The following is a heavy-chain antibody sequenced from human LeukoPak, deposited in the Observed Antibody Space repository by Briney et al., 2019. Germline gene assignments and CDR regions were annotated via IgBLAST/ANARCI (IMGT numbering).Heavy chain of an antibody. CDR3: ARDVLAAGATGTFDI. CDR2: IKQDGSEK. V-gene: IGHV3-7*03. D-gene: IGHD1-14*01. Sequence: GGSLRLSCAASTFTFSNYWMSWVRQAPGKGLEWVANIKQDGSEKYYVDSVKGRFTVSRDNAKTSLYLQMNSLRAEDTAVYYCARDVLAAGATGTFDIWGQGTMVTVSS. J-gene: IGHJ3*02. CDR1: TFTFSNYW.